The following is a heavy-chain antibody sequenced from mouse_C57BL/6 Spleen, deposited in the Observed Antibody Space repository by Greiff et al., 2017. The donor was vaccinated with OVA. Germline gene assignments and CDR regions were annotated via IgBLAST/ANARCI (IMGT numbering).Heavy chain of an antibody. Sequence: EVQLQQSGPELVKPGASVKISCKASGYTFTDYYMNWVKQSHGKSLEWIGDINPNNGGTSYNQKFKGKATSTVDKSSSTAYMELRSLTSEDSAVYYCAGLGPGFAYWGQGTLVTVSA. CDR3: AGLGPGFAY. V-gene: IGHV1-26*01. D-gene: IGHD4-1*01. CDR1: GYTFTDYY. CDR2: INPNNGGT. J-gene: IGHJ3*01.